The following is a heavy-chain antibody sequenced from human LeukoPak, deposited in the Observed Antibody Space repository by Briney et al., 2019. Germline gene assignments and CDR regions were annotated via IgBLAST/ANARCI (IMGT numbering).Heavy chain of an antibody. Sequence: GGSLRLSCAASGFTFSSYSMSWVRQAAGKWLEWVSSISSSSSYIYYAAPVKGRFTNSRDNAKNSLYLQMNSLRAEDTAVYYCARGSSSCFDYWGQGTLVTVSS. J-gene: IGHJ4*02. D-gene: IGHD2-2*01. CDR1: GFTFSSYS. CDR3: ARGSSSCFDY. V-gene: IGHV3-21*01. CDR2: ISSSSSYI.